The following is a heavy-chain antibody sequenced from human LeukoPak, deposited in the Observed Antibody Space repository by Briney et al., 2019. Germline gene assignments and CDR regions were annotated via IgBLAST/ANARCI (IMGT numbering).Heavy chain of an antibody. V-gene: IGHV4-61*05. CDR2: IYYSGST. D-gene: IGHD2-15*01. CDR1: GGSISSSSYY. J-gene: IGHJ4*02. CDR3: ARHGYCSGGSCYPTYFDY. Sequence: SETLSLTCTVSGGSISSSSYYWGWIRQPPGKGLEWIGYIYYSGSTNYNPSLKSRVTISVDTSKNQFSLKLSSVTAADTAIYYCARHGYCSGGSCYPTYFDYWGQGTLVTVSS.